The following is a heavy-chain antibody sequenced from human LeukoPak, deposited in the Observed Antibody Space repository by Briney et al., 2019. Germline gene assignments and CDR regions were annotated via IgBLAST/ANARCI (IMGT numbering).Heavy chain of an antibody. Sequence: ASVKVSCKASGYTFTSYDINWVRQATGQGLEWMGWMNPNSGNTGYAQKFQGRVTITRNTSISTAYMELSSLRSEDTAVYCCARGQLDYSNYPQTKYYFDYWGQGTLVTVSS. CDR1: GYTFTSYD. D-gene: IGHD4-11*01. V-gene: IGHV1-8*03. CDR3: ARGQLDYSNYPQTKYYFDY. CDR2: MNPNSGNT. J-gene: IGHJ4*02.